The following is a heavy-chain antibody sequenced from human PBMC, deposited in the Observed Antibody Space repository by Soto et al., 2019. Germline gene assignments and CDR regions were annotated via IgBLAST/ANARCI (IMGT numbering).Heavy chain of an antibody. J-gene: IGHJ4*02. V-gene: IGHV1-18*01. Sequence: QVQLVQSGAEVKKPGASVKVSCKASGYTFTSYGISWVRQAPGQGLEWMGWISAYNGNTNYAQKLQGRVTMTTDTXTXXAYMELRSLRSDDTAVYYCARVSKVYSYGYYYFDYWGQGTLVTVSS. D-gene: IGHD5-18*01. CDR3: ARVSKVYSYGYYYFDY. CDR1: GYTFTSYG. CDR2: ISAYNGNT.